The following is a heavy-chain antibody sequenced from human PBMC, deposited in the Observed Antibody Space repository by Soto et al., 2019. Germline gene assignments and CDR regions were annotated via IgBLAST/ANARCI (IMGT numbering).Heavy chain of an antibody. D-gene: IGHD2-15*01. CDR3: ARDLNSGLFDY. V-gene: IGHV3-48*01. J-gene: IGHJ4*02. CDR2: ISSSSSTI. Sequence: EVQLVESWGGLVQPGGSLRLSCAASGFTFSSYSMNWVRQAPGKGLEWVSYISSSSSTIYYADSVQGRFTISRDNAKNSLYLQMNSLRAEDTAVYYCARDLNSGLFDYWGQGTLVNVSS. CDR1: GFTFSSYS.